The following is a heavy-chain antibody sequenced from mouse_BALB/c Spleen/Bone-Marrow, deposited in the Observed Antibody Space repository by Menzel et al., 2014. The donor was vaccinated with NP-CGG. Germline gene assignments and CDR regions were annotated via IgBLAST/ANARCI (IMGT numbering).Heavy chain of an antibody. CDR2: INPGSGGA. Sequence: VQLQQSGAELVRPGTSVKVSCTASGYAFTNYLIEWVKQRPGQGLEWIGVINPGSGGANYNAKFKGKATLTADKSSSTDYRQLSSLTSDDSAVYYCAREWTGRAVDYWGQGTTLTVSS. J-gene: IGHJ2*01. CDR3: AREWTGRAVDY. CDR1: GYAFTNYL. D-gene: IGHD3-2*01. V-gene: IGHV1-54*01.